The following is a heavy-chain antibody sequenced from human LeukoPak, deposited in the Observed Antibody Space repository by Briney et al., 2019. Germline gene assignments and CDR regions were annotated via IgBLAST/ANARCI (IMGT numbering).Heavy chain of an antibody. CDR3: AREWYIVVVTAIHPSGFDY. Sequence: GGSLRLSCAASGFTFSSYAMHWVRQAPGKGLEWVAVISYDGSNKYYADSVKGRFTISRDNSKNTLYLQMNSLRAEDTAVYYCAREWYIVVVTAIHPSGFDYWGQGTLVTVSS. D-gene: IGHD2-21*02. J-gene: IGHJ4*02. CDR1: GFTFSSYA. CDR2: ISYDGSNK. V-gene: IGHV3-30*04.